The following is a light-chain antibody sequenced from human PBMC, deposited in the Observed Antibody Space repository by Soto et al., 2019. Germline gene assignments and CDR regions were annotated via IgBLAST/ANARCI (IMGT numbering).Light chain of an antibody. J-gene: IGKJ4*01. CDR1: QSVRSN. Sequence: EIVLTQSPATLSLSPGERATLSCRASQSVRSNLAWYQQKTGQAPRLLIFDASTRATNIPARFTGSGSGTEFTLTISSLQSEDVAVYYCQQYINWPPLTFGGGTKVEIK. CDR3: QQYINWPPLT. CDR2: DAS. V-gene: IGKV3-15*01.